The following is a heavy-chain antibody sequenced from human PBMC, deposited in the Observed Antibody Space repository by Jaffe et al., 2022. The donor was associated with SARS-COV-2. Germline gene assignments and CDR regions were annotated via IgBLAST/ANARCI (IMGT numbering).Heavy chain of an antibody. J-gene: IGHJ1*01. D-gene: IGHD6-13*01. V-gene: IGHV5-51*01. CDR3: ARLFGAGIAAAGSKEYFQH. CDR1: GYSFTSYW. Sequence: EVQLVQSGAEVKKPGESLKISCKGSGYSFTSYWIGWVRQMPGKGLEWMGIIYPGDSDTRYSPSFQGQVTISADKSISTAYLQWSSLKASDTAMYYCARLFGAGIAAAGSKEYFQHWGQGTLVTVSS. CDR2: IYPGDSDT.